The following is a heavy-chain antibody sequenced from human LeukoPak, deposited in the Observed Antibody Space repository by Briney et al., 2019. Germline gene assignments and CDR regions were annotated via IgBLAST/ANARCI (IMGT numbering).Heavy chain of an antibody. J-gene: IGHJ4*02. V-gene: IGHV4-34*09. D-gene: IGHD3-10*01. CDR1: GGSFSGYY. Sequence: PSETLSLTCAVYGGSFSGYYWSWISQPPGKGLEWIGEINHSGSTNYNSSLKSRVTISVDTSKNQFSLKLSSVTAADTAVYYCARDGWFGEPPFDYWGQGTLVTVSS. CDR3: ARDGWFGEPPFDY. CDR2: INHSGST.